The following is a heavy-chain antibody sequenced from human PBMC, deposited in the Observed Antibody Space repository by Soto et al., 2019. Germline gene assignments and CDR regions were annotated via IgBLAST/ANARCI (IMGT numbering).Heavy chain of an antibody. CDR2: FNSGSSDT. Sequence: EVQLLESGGGLVQAGGSLRLSCAATGFTVRTNGMSWVRQAPGKGLEWVASFNSGSSDTHYADSLKGRFAISRDNSKNTLYLQMNSLRVEDTALYYCAGHGGYSYLGQGTLVTVSS. CDR1: GFTVRTNG. CDR3: AGHGGYSY. D-gene: IGHD2-15*01. V-gene: IGHV3-23*01. J-gene: IGHJ4*02.